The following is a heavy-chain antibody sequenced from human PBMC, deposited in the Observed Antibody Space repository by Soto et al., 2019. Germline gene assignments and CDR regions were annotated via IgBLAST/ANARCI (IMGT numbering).Heavy chain of an antibody. J-gene: IGHJ4*02. D-gene: IGHD3-22*01. CDR2: IDPSDSQT. CDR1: GCSFAGYW. V-gene: IGHV5-10-1*01. Sequence: LKISCKGSGCSFAGYWITWVRQKPGKGLEWMGRIDPSDSQTYYSPSFRGHVTISVTKSITTVFLQWSSLRASDTAMYYCARQIYDSDTGPNFQYYFDSWGQGTPVTVSS. CDR3: ARQIYDSDTGPNFQYYFDS.